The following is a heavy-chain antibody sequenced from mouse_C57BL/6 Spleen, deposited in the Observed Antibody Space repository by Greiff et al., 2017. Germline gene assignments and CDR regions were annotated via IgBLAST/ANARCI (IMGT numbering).Heavy chain of an antibody. Sequence: EVQLQESGPGLVKPSQSLSLTCSVTGYSITSGYYWNWIRQFPGNKLEWMGYISYDGSNNYNPSLKNRISITRDTSKNQFFLKLNSVTTEDTATYYCARGYSNFFYYFDYWGQGTTLTVSS. CDR2: ISYDGSN. CDR1: GYSITSGYY. D-gene: IGHD2-5*01. CDR3: ARGYSNFFYYFDY. J-gene: IGHJ2*01. V-gene: IGHV3-6*01.